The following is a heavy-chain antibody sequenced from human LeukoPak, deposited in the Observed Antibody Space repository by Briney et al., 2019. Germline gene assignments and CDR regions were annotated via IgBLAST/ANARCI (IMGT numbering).Heavy chain of an antibody. V-gene: IGHV3-74*01. D-gene: IGHD2/OR15-2a*01. CDR1: GNYW. CDR2: INSDGSWT. CDR3: VSFYETY. J-gene: IGHJ4*02. Sequence: LTGGSLRLSCAASGNYWTHWVRQAPGKGLVWVSHINSDGSWTSYADSVKGRFTISKDNAKNTVYLQMNNLRAEDTAVYYCVSFYETYWGRGTLVTVSS.